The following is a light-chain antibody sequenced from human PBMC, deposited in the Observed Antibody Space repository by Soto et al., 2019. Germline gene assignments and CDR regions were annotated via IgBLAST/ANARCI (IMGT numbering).Light chain of an antibody. J-gene: IGLJ3*02. Sequence: QSVLTQSPSASGTPGQRVTISCSGSRSNIGTHTVNWYQQLPGTAPKLLMFSNDKRPSGVPDRFSGSRSGTSASLAISGLQSEDEADYYCAAWDDSLSGVVFGGGTQLTVL. CDR2: SND. CDR1: RSNIGTHT. V-gene: IGLV1-44*01. CDR3: AAWDDSLSGVV.